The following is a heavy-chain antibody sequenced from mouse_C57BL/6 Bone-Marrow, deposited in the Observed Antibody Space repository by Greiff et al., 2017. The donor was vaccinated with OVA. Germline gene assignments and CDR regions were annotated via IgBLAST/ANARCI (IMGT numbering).Heavy chain of an antibody. D-gene: IGHD1-1*01. Sequence: EVQLVESGGGLVKPGGSLKLSCAASGFTFSDYGMHWVRQAPEKGLEWVAYISSGSSTIYYADTVKGRFTLSRDNATTTLFLQLTRLRSEDTAMYYGVRGRYYGSSWYFDVWGTGTTVTVSS. V-gene: IGHV5-17*01. J-gene: IGHJ1*03. CDR2: ISSGSSTI. CDR3: VRGRYYGSSWYFDV. CDR1: GFTFSDYG.